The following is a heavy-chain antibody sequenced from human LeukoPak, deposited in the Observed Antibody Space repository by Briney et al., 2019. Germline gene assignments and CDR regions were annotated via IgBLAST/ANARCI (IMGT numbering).Heavy chain of an antibody. Sequence: GESLQISCKGSGYSFTSYWIGWVRQMAGKGVEGMGIIYPGDSDTRYSPSFQGRVTISAEETISTAYLQWRSLKASDTAMYYCARRWLGYDSSGYYCTYFDYWGQGTLVTVSS. V-gene: IGHV5-51*01. D-gene: IGHD3-22*01. CDR2: IYPGDSDT. CDR1: GYSFTSYW. J-gene: IGHJ4*02. CDR3: ARRWLGYDSSGYYCTYFDY.